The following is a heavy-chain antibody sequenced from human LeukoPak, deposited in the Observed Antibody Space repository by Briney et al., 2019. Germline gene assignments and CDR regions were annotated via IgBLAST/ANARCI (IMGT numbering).Heavy chain of an antibody. J-gene: IGHJ4*02. Sequence: GASVKVSCKASGFTFTSSAVQWVRQARGQRLEWIGWIVVGSGNTNYAQKFQERVTITRDMSTSTAYMELSSLRSEDTAVYYCAADPTFHWDSTAFDYWGQGTLVTVSS. CDR3: AADPTFHWDSTAFDY. D-gene: IGHD3-9*01. CDR1: GFTFTSSA. V-gene: IGHV1-58*01. CDR2: IVVGSGNT.